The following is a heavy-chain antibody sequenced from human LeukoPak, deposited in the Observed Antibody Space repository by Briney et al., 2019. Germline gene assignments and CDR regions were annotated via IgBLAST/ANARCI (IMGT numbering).Heavy chain of an antibody. J-gene: IGHJ3*02. CDR1: GYTFTGFY. CDR2: INTNTGNP. CDR3: ARDLKRNYYGSGSLSHPFDI. V-gene: IGHV7-4-1*02. D-gene: IGHD3-10*01. Sequence: GASVRVSCKASGYTFTGFYIHWVRQAPGQGLEWMGWINTNTGNPTYAPGFTGRFVFSLDTSVSTAYLQISSLKAEDTAVYYCARDLKRNYYGSGSLSHPFDIWGQGTMVTVSS.